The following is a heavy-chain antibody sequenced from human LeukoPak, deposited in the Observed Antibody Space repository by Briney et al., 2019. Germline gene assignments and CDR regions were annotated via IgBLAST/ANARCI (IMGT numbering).Heavy chain of an antibody. Sequence: PSETLSLTCAVYGGSFSGYYWSWIRRPPGKGLEWIGEIIYSGSTNYNPSLKSRVTISVDTSKNQFSLKLSSVTAADTAVYYCATHARGYYMDVWGKGTTVTVSS. CDR3: ATHARGYYMDV. CDR2: IIYSGST. CDR1: GGSFSGYY. D-gene: IGHD3-10*01. J-gene: IGHJ6*03. V-gene: IGHV4-34*12.